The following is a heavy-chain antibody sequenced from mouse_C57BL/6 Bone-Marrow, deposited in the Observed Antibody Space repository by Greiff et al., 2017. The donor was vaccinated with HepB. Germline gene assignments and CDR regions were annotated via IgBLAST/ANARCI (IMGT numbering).Heavy chain of an antibody. CDR1: GYTFTSYW. CDR2: IDPSDSET. J-gene: IGHJ1*03. Sequence: VQLQQPGAELVRPGSSVKLSCKASGYTFTSYWMHWVKQRPIQGLEWIGNIDPSDSETHYNQKFKDKATLTVDKSSSTAYMQLSSLTSEDSAVYYCARWSYYGSSYGWYFDVWGTGTTVTVSS. CDR3: ARWSYYGSSYGWYFDV. V-gene: IGHV1-52*01. D-gene: IGHD1-1*01.